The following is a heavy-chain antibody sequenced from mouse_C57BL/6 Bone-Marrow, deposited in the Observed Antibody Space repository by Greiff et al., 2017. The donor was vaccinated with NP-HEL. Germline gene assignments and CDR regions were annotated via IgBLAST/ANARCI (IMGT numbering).Heavy chain of an antibody. V-gene: IGHV14-2*01. J-gene: IGHJ3*01. Sequence: VQLQQSGAELVKPGASVKLSCTASGFNIKDYYMHWVKQRTEQGLEWIGRIDPEDGETKYAPKFQGKATITADTSSNTAYLQLSSLTSEDTAVYYCASYYYGSSRAYWGQGTLVTVSA. D-gene: IGHD1-1*01. CDR3: ASYYYGSSRAY. CDR2: IDPEDGET. CDR1: GFNIKDYY.